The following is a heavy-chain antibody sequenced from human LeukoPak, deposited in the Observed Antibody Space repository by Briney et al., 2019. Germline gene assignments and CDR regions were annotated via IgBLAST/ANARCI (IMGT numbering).Heavy chain of an antibody. J-gene: IGHJ3*02. V-gene: IGHV1-2*02. CDR2: INPNSGGT. Sequence: ASVKVSCKASGYTFTGYYMHWVRQAPGQGLEWMGWINPNSGGTNYAQKFQGRVAMTRDTSISTAYMELSRLRSDDTAVYYCARGYGDYGAFDIWGQGTMVTVSS. CDR3: ARGYGDYGAFDI. D-gene: IGHD4-17*01. CDR1: GYTFTGYY.